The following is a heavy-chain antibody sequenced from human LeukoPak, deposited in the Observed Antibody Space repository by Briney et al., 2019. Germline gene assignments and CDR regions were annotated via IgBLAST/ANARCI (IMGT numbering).Heavy chain of an antibody. Sequence: PGGSLRLSCAGSGFTFSDYYMSWLRQAPGQGLEWVSYISSSDTTIYYADSVKGRFTISRDNAQNSLYLQMNTLRADDTAVYYCARADCSSTSCYELDYWGQGTLVTVSS. D-gene: IGHD2-2*01. J-gene: IGHJ4*02. V-gene: IGHV3-11*04. CDR3: ARADCSSTSCYELDY. CDR2: ISSSDTTI. CDR1: GFTFSDYY.